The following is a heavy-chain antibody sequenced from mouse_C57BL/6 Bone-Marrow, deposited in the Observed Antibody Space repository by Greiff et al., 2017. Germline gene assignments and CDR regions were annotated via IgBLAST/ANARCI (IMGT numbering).Heavy chain of an antibody. CDR3: ARAYGGSYWYFYF. D-gene: IGHD1-1*01. CDR1: GYTFTSYD. V-gene: IGHV1-85*01. J-gene: IGHJ1*03. CDR2: IYPRDGST. Sequence: VHLVESGPELVKPGASVKLSCKASGYTFTSYDINWVKQRPGQGLEWIGWIYPRDGSTKYNEKFKGKATLTVDTSSSTAYMELHILTSADSAVYVCARAYGGSYWYFYFGGRGTAITVTS.